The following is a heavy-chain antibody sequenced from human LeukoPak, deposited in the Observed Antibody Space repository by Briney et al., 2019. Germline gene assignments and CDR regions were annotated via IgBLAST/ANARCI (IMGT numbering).Heavy chain of an antibody. CDR3: ARDKYSYGPPDY. D-gene: IGHD5-18*01. J-gene: IGHJ4*02. CDR2: IYSGGST. Sequence: GSLRLSCAASGFSVSSNYMSWVRQAPGKGLEWVSVIYSGGSTYYADSVKGRFTISRDNSKNTLYLQMNSLRAEDTAVYYCARDKYSYGPPDYWGQGTLVTVSS. CDR1: GFSVSSNY. V-gene: IGHV3-53*01.